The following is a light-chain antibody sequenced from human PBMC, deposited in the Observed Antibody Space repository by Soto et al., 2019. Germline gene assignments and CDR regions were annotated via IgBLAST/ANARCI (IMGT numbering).Light chain of an antibody. CDR1: QSISSY. Sequence: DIQMTQPPSSLSASVGDRVTITCRASQSISSYLNWCQQKPGKAPKLLIYAASSLQSGVPSRFSGSGSGTDFTLTISSLQPEDFATYYCQQRRTFGQGTKVDIK. V-gene: IGKV1-39*01. J-gene: IGKJ1*01. CDR3: QQRRT. CDR2: AAS.